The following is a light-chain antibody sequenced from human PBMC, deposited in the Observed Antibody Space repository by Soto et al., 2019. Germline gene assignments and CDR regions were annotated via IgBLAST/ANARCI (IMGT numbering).Light chain of an antibody. V-gene: IGLV1-44*01. CDR3: AAWDDSLSGGV. CDR1: SSNIGSNT. CDR2: GNN. Sequence: QSVLTQPPSASGTPGQRVTISCSGSSSNIGSNTVNWYQQLPGAAPKLLIFGNNQRPSGVPDRFSGSKSGTSASLAISALQSEDEADYYCAAWDDSLSGGVFGGGTKVTVL. J-gene: IGLJ3*02.